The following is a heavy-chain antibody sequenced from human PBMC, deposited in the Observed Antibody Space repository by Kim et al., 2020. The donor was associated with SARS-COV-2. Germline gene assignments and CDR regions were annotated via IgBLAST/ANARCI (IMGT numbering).Heavy chain of an antibody. V-gene: IGHV3-53*01. Sequence: GGSLRLSCAASGFSVSTNDMAWVRQAPERGPEWVSIISARGTIYYADSVEGRFTISRDNSKNTLHLQMNSLTAEDSAAYFCAREEGPLDNWGQGTLVCVS. J-gene: IGHJ4*02. CDR3: AREEGPLDN. CDR2: ISARGTI. CDR1: GFSVSTND.